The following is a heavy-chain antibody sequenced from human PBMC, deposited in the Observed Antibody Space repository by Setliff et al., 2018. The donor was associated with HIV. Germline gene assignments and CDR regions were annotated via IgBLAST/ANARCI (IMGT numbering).Heavy chain of an antibody. CDR2: INPSGDST. CDR3: AREKVGQQLVIDAFEI. Sequence: ASVKVSCKASGNTFTSYYMHWVRQAPGQGLEWMGIINPSGDSTSYAQKFQGRVTMTRDTSTRTVYMELSSLRSEDTAVYYCAREKVGQQLVIDAFEIWGQGTMVTVS. V-gene: IGHV1-46*01. CDR1: GNTFTSYY. J-gene: IGHJ3*02. D-gene: IGHD6-13*01.